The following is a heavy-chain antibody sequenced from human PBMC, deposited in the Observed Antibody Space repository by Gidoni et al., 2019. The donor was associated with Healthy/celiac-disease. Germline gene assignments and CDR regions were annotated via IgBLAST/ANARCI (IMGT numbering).Heavy chain of an antibody. CDR2: IYPGDSDT. CDR3: ARQDNSRGAY. V-gene: IGHV5-51*01. CDR1: GYRFANFW. D-gene: IGHD6-13*01. J-gene: IGHJ4*02. Sequence: EVQLVQSGAEVKKPGESLKISCKASGYRFANFWIGWVRQMPGKGLEWMGIIYPGDSDTRYSPSFQGQVTISADKSISTAYLQWSSLKASDTAIYYCARQDNSRGAYWGQGTLVTVSS.